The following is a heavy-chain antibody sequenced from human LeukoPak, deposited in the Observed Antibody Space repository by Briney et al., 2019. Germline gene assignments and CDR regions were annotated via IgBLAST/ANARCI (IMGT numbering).Heavy chain of an antibody. CDR3: AKEKVVISYFDY. Sequence: GGSLRLSCAASGFTDSSNYMSWVRQAPGKGLEWVSAISGSGGSTYYADSVKGRFTISRDNSKNTLYLQMNSLRAEDTAVYYCAKEKVVISYFDYWGQGTLVTVSS. CDR2: ISGSGGST. D-gene: IGHD3-22*01. CDR1: GFTDSSNY. J-gene: IGHJ4*02. V-gene: IGHV3-23*01.